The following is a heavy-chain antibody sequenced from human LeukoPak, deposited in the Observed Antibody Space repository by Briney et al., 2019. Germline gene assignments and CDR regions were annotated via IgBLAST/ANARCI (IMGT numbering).Heavy chain of an antibody. Sequence: GGSVRLSCAASGFTFSSYAMSWVRQAPGKGLEWVSAISGSGGSTYYADSVKGRFTISRDNSKNTLYLQMNSLRAEDTAVYYCAKDRQYYYDSSGYYGYWGQGTLVTVSS. J-gene: IGHJ4*02. CDR1: GFTFSSYA. CDR2: ISGSGGST. V-gene: IGHV3-23*01. D-gene: IGHD3-22*01. CDR3: AKDRQYYYDSSGYYGY.